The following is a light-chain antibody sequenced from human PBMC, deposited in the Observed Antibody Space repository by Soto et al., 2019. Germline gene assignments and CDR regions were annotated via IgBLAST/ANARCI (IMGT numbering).Light chain of an antibody. CDR2: DAS. CDR3: QQRIEWPLT. Sequence: ILLTHSPATLCLSPLERATLCCRSIQSFNNYLAWYQQTPGQAPRLLIYDASTRANGIPARFSGSGSGTDFTLTISSLEPEDFEVYPCQQRIEWPLTFGGGHXGEIK. J-gene: IGKJ4*01. CDR1: QSFNNY. V-gene: IGKV3-11*01.